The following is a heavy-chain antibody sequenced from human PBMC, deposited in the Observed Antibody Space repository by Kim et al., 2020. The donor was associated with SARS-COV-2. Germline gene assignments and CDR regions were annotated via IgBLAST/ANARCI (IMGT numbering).Heavy chain of an antibody. CDR1: GYTFSVFY. CDR3: ARGGYCSSDKCSTLDYHYYGMDV. J-gene: IGHJ6*02. CDR2: IHPTNGGT. D-gene: IGHD2-2*03. V-gene: IGHV1-2*02. Sequence: ASVKVSCKASGYTFSVFYTHWVRQAPGQGPEWMGWIHPTNGGTNYAQKFQGRVTMTRDTSINTAYMELSRLTSDDTAIYYCARGGYCSSDKCSTLDYHYYGMDVWGQGTTVTVSS.